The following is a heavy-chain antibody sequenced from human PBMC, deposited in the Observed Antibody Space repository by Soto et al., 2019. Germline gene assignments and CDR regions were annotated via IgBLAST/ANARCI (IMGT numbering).Heavy chain of an antibody. CDR2: IYYSGST. J-gene: IGHJ4*02. CDR1: GGSISSYY. V-gene: IGHV4-59*01. CDR3: ARGARAYYFDY. Sequence: QVQLQESGPGLVKPSETLSLTCTVSGGSISSYYWSWIRQPPGKGLEWIGYIYYSGSTNYNPSLKSRVTISVDTSKNQFSLKLSSVTAADTAVYYCARGARAYYFDYWGQGTLVTVSS.